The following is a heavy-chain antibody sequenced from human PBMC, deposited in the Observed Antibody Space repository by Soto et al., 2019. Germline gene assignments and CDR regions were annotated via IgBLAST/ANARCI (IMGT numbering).Heavy chain of an antibody. V-gene: IGHV1-2*02. D-gene: IGHD2-2*02. CDR3: AKDQGGYMVSGMDV. CDR2: INPNSGAT. CDR1: GYTFTDYY. Sequence: QVQLVQSRAEVKKPGASVNVSCKASGYTFTDYYIYWLRQAPGHGLERMGWINPNSGATNYAHNLKGRVTMTRDTSIRAAYMELSSLSSDDAAVYYCAKDQGGYMVSGMDVWGQGSTVTVSS. J-gene: IGHJ6*02.